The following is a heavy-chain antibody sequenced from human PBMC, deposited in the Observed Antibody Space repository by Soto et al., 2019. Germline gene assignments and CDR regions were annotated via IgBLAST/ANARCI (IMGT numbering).Heavy chain of an antibody. CDR3: AKDICRAECSPDY. D-gene: IGHD3-3*01. J-gene: IGHJ4*02. V-gene: IGHV3-9*01. CDR1: GFTFDDYA. CDR2: ISWNSATK. Sequence: EVQLVESGGGSVQPGRSLRLSCAASGFTFDDYAMHWVRQVPGKGLEWVSGISWNSATKGYADSVKGRFTISRDNAKNSLYLQMNSLRPEDTALYYCAKDICRAECSPDYWGQGTLVTVSS.